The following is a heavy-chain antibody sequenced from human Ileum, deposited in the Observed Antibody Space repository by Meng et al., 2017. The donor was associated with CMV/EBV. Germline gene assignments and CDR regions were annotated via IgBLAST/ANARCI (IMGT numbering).Heavy chain of an antibody. D-gene: IGHD1-26*01. Sequence: QVQLVQSGREVKKPGASVKVSCTTSGDPFTNSGITWVRQAPGQGLEWMGWINTYNDNSNSAQKFQDRFTMTKDTSTRTAHMELRSLTSDDTAVYYCARVQLSGVFDYWGQGTLVTVSS. CDR2: INTYNDNS. V-gene: IGHV1-18*01. CDR3: ARVQLSGVFDY. J-gene: IGHJ4*02. CDR1: GDPFTNSG.